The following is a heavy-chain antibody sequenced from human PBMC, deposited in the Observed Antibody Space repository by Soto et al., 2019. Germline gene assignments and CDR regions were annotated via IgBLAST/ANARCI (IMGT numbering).Heavy chain of an antibody. J-gene: IGHJ4*02. CDR1: GGSISSYY. D-gene: IGHD2-21*01. CDR2: IYYSGST. CDR3: ARVWGYSFDF. Sequence: QVQLQESGPGLVKPSETLSLTCTVSGGSISSYYWSWIRQPPGKGLEWIGYIYYSGSTNYNPSLKCRVTTSGATSKNQSSLTLSSVTAADTAVYYSARVWGYSFDFWGQGTLVTVSS. V-gene: IGHV4-59*01.